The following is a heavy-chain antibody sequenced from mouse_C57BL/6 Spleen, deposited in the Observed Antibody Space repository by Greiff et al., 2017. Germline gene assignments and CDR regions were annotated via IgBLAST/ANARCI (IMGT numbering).Heavy chain of an antibody. CDR3: ARKGGAY. V-gene: IGHV1-69*01. CDR1: GYTFTSYW. J-gene: IGHJ3*01. CDR2: IDPSDSYT. D-gene: IGHD1-1*02. Sequence: QVQLQQPGAELVMPGASVKLSCKASGYTFTSYWMHWVKQRPGRGLEWIGEIDPSDSYTNYNQKFKGKSTLTVDKSSSTAYMQLSSLTSEDSAVYYCARKGGAYWGQGTLVTVSA.